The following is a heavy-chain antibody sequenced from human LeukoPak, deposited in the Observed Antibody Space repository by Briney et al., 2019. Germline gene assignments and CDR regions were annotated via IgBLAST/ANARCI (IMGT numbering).Heavy chain of an antibody. V-gene: IGHV3-11*01. Sequence: GGSLRLSCAASGFTFSDYYMTWLRQAPGKGLEWLAYISSTVSTIYYADSVKGRFTISRDDAQNSLYLQMNSLRAEDTAVYFCARVSSTGYAVSSGLYYWGQGALVTVSS. CDR1: GFTFSDYY. CDR2: ISSTVSTI. D-gene: IGHD3-22*01. J-gene: IGHJ4*02. CDR3: ARVSSTGYAVSSGLYY.